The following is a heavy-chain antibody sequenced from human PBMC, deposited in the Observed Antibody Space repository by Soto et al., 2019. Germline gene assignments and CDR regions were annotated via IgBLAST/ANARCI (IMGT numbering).Heavy chain of an antibody. CDR3: AIGPRMWLAGGGY. Sequence: PSETLSLTCAVYGGSFSGYYWSWIRQPPGKGLEWLGEINHSGITDYNPSLKSRITISIDTSKKQFSLKLNSVTAADTAVYYCAIGPRMWLAGGGYSGQGTQVTVSS. CDR2: INHSGIT. V-gene: IGHV4-34*01. J-gene: IGHJ1*01. CDR1: GGSFSGYY. D-gene: IGHD6-19*01.